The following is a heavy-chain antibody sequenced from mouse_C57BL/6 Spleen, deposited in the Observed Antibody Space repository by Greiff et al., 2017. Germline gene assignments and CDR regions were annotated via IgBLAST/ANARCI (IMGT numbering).Heavy chain of an antibody. J-gene: IGHJ4*01. V-gene: IGHV1-7*01. Sequence: QVQLQQSGAELAKPGAPGKLSAKASANTFPSTWRHWVKQRPGQGLEWIGYINPSSGYTKYNQKFKDKATLTADKSSSTAYMQLSSLTYEDSAVYYCAREGLLRPAMDYWGQGTSVTVSS. CDR3: AREGLLRPAMDY. D-gene: IGHD1-2*01. CDR2: INPSSGYT. CDR1: ANTFPSTW.